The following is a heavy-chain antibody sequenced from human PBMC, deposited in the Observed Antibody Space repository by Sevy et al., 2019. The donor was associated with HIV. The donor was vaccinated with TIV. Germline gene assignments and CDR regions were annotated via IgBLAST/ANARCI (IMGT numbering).Heavy chain of an antibody. CDR3: ARDGPDYGGNSGNYYGMDV. D-gene: IGHD4-17*01. Sequence: GGSLRLSCAASGFTVSSNYMSWVRQAPGKGLEWVSVIYSGGSTYYADAVKGRFTISRDNSKNTLYLQMNSLRAEDTAVYYCARDGPDYGGNSGNYYGMDVWGQGTTVTVSS. CDR1: GFTVSSNY. J-gene: IGHJ6*02. CDR2: IYSGGST. V-gene: IGHV3-53*01.